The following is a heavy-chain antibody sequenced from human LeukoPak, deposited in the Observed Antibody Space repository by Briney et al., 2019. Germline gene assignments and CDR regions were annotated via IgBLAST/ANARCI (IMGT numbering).Heavy chain of an antibody. D-gene: IGHD2-2*01. CDR3: ARGDRVVPAAMSFDY. CDR2: IYTSGST. J-gene: IGHJ4*02. V-gene: IGHV4-4*07. Sequence: SETLSFTCTVSGGSISSYYWSWIRQPAGKGLEWIGRIYTSGSTNYNPSLKSRVTMSVDTSKNQFSLKLSSVTAADTAVYYCARGDRVVPAAMSFDYWGQGTLVTVSS. CDR1: GGSISSYY.